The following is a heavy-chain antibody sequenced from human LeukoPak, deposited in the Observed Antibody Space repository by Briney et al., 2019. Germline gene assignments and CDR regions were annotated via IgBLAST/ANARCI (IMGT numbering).Heavy chain of an antibody. CDR2: INTKTDNP. CDR1: GGTFSSYA. D-gene: IGHD6-13*01. J-gene: IGHJ4*02. CDR3: ASPAAPGTTGLDN. V-gene: IGHV7-4-1*02. Sequence: GASVKVSCKASGGTFSSYAISWVRQAPGQGLEWMGWINTKTDNPTYAQGFTGRFVFSLDTSVSTAYLQISSLKAEDTAVYYCASPAAPGTTGLDNWGQGTLVTVSS.